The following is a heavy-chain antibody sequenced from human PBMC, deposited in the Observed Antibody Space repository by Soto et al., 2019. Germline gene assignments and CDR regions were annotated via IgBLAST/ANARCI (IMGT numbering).Heavy chain of an antibody. CDR3: ARGRYVDY. D-gene: IGHD1-1*01. CDR1: GYAFTTYG. Sequence: QVHLVQSGAEVKKPGALVKVSCQGSGYAFTTYGITWVRQAPGQGLEWMGWISAHNGNTNYAQKLQGRVTVTRDTSTSTAYMELRSLRNGDTAVDYCARGRYVDYWGQGALVTVSS. V-gene: IGHV1-18*01. CDR2: ISAHNGNT. J-gene: IGHJ4*02.